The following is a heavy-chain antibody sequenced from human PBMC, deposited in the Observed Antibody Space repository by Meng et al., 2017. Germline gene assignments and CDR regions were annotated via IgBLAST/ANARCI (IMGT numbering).Heavy chain of an antibody. CDR2: ISGSGGST. D-gene: IGHD2-21*02. J-gene: IGHJ3*02. CDR1: GFTFSSYA. V-gene: IGHV3-23*01. Sequence: GESLKISCAASGFTFSSYAMSWVRQAPGKGLEWVSTISGSGGSTYYADSVKGRFTISRDNSKNTLYLQMNSLRAEDTAVYYCAAYCGGDCLGRWNAFDIWGQGTRVT. CDR3: AAYCGGDCLGRWNAFDI.